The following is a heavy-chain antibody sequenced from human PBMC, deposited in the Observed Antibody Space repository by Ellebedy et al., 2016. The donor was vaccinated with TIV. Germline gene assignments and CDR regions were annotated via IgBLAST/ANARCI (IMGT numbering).Heavy chain of an antibody. D-gene: IGHD6-25*01. CDR1: GFTFSDDH. V-gene: IGHV3-72*01. CDR3: AGCRSGHIFEC. CDR2: IRNKARSYTT. J-gene: IGHJ4*02. Sequence: PGGSLRLSCAGSGFTFSDDHMDWVRQAPGKGLEWVGRIRNKARSYTTEYAASVKGRFTVSRDDSKNSLYLQMDSLRTDDTAVYYCAGCRSGHIFECWGQGTLVAVSS.